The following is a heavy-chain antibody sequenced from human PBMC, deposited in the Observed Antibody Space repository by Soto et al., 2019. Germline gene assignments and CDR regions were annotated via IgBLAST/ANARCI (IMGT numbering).Heavy chain of an antibody. CDR2: IIPIFGTA. J-gene: IGHJ6*02. V-gene: IGHV1-69*06. D-gene: IGHD3-3*01. CDR1: GGTFSSYA. CDR3: ARTIFGVVNSNYGMDV. Sequence: QVQLVQSGAEVKKPGSSVKVSCKASGGTFSSYAISWVRQAPGQGLEWMGGIIPIFGTANYAQKFQGRVTITADKSTSTAYMELISLRSEDTAVYYCARTIFGVVNSNYGMDVWGQGTTVTVSS.